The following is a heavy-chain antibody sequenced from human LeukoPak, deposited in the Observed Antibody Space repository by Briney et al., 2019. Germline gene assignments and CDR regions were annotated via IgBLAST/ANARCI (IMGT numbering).Heavy chain of an antibody. V-gene: IGHV3-48*03. Sequence: GGSLRLSCAASGFTFSSYEVNWVRQAPGKGMEWVSYISSSGSTIYYADSVKGRFTISRDNAKNSLYLQMNSLRAEDTAVYYRARTRGWYNAFDIWGQGTMVTVSS. J-gene: IGHJ3*02. CDR1: GFTFSSYE. D-gene: IGHD6-19*01. CDR3: ARTRGWYNAFDI. CDR2: ISSSGSTI.